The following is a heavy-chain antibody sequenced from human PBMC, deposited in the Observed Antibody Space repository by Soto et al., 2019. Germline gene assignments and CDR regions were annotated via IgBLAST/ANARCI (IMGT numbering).Heavy chain of an antibody. J-gene: IGHJ4*02. V-gene: IGHV4-39*01. CDR2: IYYSGST. D-gene: IGHD1-26*01. Sequence: QLQLQESGPGLVKPSETLSLTCTVSGGSISSSSYYWGWIRQPPGKGLEWIGSIYYSGSTYYNPSLKSRVTISVDTSKNQFSLKLSSVTAADTAVYYCARLIVGATRGPRDDYWGQGTLVTVSS. CDR1: GGSISSSSYY. CDR3: ARLIVGATRGPRDDY.